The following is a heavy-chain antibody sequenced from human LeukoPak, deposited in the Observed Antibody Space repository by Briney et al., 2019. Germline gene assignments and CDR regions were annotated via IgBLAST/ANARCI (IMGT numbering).Heavy chain of an antibody. J-gene: IGHJ4*02. CDR3: ARDTEMYSSSWYEAGY. D-gene: IGHD6-13*01. V-gene: IGHV1-18*01. CDR2: ISVYNGNT. Sequence: ASVKVSCKASGYTFSKYGITWVRQAPGQGLEWMGWISVYNGNTRYAQKFQGRVTMTTDTSTSTAYMELRSLRSDDTAVYYCARDTEMYSSSWYEAGYWGQGTLVTVSS. CDR1: GYTFSKYG.